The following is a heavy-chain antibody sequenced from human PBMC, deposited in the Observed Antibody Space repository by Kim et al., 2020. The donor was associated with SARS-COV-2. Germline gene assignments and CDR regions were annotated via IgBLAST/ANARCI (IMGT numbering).Heavy chain of an antibody. J-gene: IGHJ4*02. CDR2: IYYSGST. D-gene: IGHD6-13*01. Sequence: SETLSLTCSVSGGSVTSYYWSWIRQPPGKGLEWIGYIYYSGSTNYNPSLRSRVTISVDTSKNQFSLKLSSVTAADTAVYYFARLQDSSPPGMVDCWGQGTLDTVSS. CDR3: ARLQDSSPPGMVDC. CDR1: GGSVTSYY. V-gene: IGHV4-59*02.